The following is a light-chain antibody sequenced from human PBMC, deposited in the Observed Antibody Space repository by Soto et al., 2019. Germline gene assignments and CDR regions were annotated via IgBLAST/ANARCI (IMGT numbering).Light chain of an antibody. CDR1: QGIYNY. CDR2: AAS. CDR3: HKDNSARLT. Sequence: DIQMTQSPSYLSASVGDRVTITCRASQGIYNYLAWYQQKPGKAPKLLVYAASTLEVEVSSQFIGSGSRTDFTLTISSLHPEDVSTYYCHKDNSARLTFIQGTRLEIK. V-gene: IGKV1-27*01. J-gene: IGKJ5*01.